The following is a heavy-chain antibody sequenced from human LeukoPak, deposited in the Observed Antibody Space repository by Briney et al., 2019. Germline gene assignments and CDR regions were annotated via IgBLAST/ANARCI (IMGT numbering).Heavy chain of an antibody. CDR2: IYHSGST. Sequence: PSETLSLTCTVSGGSISSYYWSWVRQPPGKGLEWIGEIYHSGSTNYNPSLKSRVTISVDKSKNQFSLKLSSVTAADTAVYYCAKDYGEGGPPERPWGQGTLVTVSS. V-gene: IGHV4-4*02. J-gene: IGHJ5*02. D-gene: IGHD3-10*01. CDR1: GGSISSYY. CDR3: AKDYGEGGPPERP.